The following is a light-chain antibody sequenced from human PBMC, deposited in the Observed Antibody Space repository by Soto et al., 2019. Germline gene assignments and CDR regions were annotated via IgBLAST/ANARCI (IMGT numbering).Light chain of an antibody. CDR1: QSVSSN. CDR3: QQRSSWHT. J-gene: IGKJ1*01. Sequence: EIVVAQSPATLSVSAGESATLSCRASQSVSSNLAWHQQKPGQAPRLLIYDASNRATGIPARFSGSGSGTDFTLTISSLEPEDSAIYYCQQRSSWHTFGQGTKVDIK. V-gene: IGKV3-11*01. CDR2: DAS.